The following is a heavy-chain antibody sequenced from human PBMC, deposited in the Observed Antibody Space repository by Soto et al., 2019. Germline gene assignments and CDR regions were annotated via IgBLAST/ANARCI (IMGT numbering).Heavy chain of an antibody. CDR3: ARGPYCISTSCFPLGFDP. CDR1: GYTFISYG. V-gene: IGHV1-18*01. J-gene: IGHJ5*02. D-gene: IGHD2-2*01. CDR2: ISAYNGNT. Sequence: ASVKVSCEASGYTFISYGISWVRQAPGQGLEWMGWISAYNGNTNYAQKLQGRVTMTTDISTSTAYMELRSLRSDDTAVYYCARGPYCISTSCFPLGFDPWGQGTLVTVSS.